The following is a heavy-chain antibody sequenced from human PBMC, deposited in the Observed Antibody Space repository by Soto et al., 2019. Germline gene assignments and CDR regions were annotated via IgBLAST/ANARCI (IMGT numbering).Heavy chain of an antibody. J-gene: IGHJ4*02. V-gene: IGHV4-4*02. Sequence: PSETLSLTCAVSGGSISTSNWWSWVRQPPGKGLEWIGEVYRTGSTNYNPSLESRLTISLDKSKNQFSLKLTSVTAADTAVYYCARARATIAAAAIFDCWGQGTLVTV. CDR1: GGSISTSNW. CDR3: ARARATIAAAAIFDC. D-gene: IGHD6-13*01. CDR2: VYRTGST.